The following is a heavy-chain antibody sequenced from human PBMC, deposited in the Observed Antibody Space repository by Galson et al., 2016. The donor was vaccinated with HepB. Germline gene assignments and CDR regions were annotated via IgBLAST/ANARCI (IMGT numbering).Heavy chain of an antibody. CDR3: STLRDFWSG. CDR1: GFTFSRQW. J-gene: IGHJ4*02. D-gene: IGHD3-3*01. CDR2: TKSDGSNI. V-gene: IGHV3-74*01. Sequence: SLRLSCAASGFTFSRQWMYWVRQAPGKGLAWVSQTKSDGSNINYADSVKGRFTISRDNAGNTLYLQMNSLRAEDTAVYYCSTLRDFWSGWGQGTLVTVSS.